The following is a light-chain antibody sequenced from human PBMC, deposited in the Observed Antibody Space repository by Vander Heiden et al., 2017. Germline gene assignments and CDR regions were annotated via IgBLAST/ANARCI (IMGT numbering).Light chain of an antibody. J-gene: IGLJ2*01. CDR3: QTWGTGIQV. V-gene: IGLV4-69*01. Sequence: QLALTHSLSASPSLGASVKLTRTLSSGHSSYAIAWHQQQPEKGPRYLMKLNSDGSHSKGDGIPDRFSGSSSGAERYLTISSLQSEDEADYYCQTWGTGIQVFGGGTKLTVL. CDR1: SGHSSYA. CDR2: LNSDGSH.